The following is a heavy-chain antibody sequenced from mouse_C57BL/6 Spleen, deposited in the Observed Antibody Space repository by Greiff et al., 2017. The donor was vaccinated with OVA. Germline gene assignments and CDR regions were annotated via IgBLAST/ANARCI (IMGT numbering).Heavy chain of an antibody. D-gene: IGHD1-1*01. CDR3: AREEGTTVVDLDY. J-gene: IGHJ2*01. Sequence: VKVVESGAELARPGASVKLSCKASGYTFTSYGISWVKQRTGQGLEWIGEIYPRSGNTYYNEKFKGKATLTADKSSSTAYMELRSLTSEDSAVYFCAREEGTTVVDLDYWGQGTTLTVSS. V-gene: IGHV1-81*01. CDR2: IYPRSGNT. CDR1: GYTFTSYG.